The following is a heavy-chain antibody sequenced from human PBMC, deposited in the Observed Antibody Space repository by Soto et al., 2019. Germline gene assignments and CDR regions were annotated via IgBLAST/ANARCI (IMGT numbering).Heavy chain of an antibody. CDR2: IYYSGST. CDR1: CGSISSGDYY. Sequence: SETLSLTCTVSCGSISSGDYYWSWIRQPPGKGLEWIGYIYYSGSTYYNPSLKSRVTISVDTSKNQFSLKLSSVTAADTAVYYCARSTYYYDSSGYLPTFDYWGQGTLVTVSS. CDR3: ARSTYYYDSSGYLPTFDY. V-gene: IGHV4-30-4*01. D-gene: IGHD3-22*01. J-gene: IGHJ4*02.